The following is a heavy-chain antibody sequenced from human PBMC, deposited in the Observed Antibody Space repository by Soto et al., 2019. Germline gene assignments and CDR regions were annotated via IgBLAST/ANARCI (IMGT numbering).Heavy chain of an antibody. CDR1: GDSISTYY. D-gene: IGHD2-21*01. Sequence: AEALTVTCDFSGDSISTYYWSWIRQPPGKGLDWIGYVYYSGSTLYNPSLESRVTMSIDMSKKQVSLKLTSVIAADTAVYYCARTRMIESWIDYWGQGTMVTVSS. J-gene: IGHJ4*01. CDR3: ARTRMIESWIDY. V-gene: IGHV4-59*01. CDR2: VYYSGST.